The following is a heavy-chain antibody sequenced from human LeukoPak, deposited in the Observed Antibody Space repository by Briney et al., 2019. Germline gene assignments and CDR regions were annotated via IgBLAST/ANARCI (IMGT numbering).Heavy chain of an antibody. CDR2: ISYDGSNK. V-gene: IGHV3-30-3*01. CDR1: GFTFSSYA. Sequence: PGRSLRLSCAASGFTFSSYAMHWVRQAPGKGLEWVAVISYDGSNKYSADSVKGRFTISRDNSKNTLYLQMNSLRAEDTAVYYCARVVIGTTVTYYYFDYWGQGTLVTVSS. CDR3: ARVVIGTTVTYYYFDY. J-gene: IGHJ4*02. D-gene: IGHD4-11*01.